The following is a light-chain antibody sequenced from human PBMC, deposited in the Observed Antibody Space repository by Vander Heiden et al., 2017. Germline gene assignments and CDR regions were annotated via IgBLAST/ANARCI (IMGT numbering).Light chain of an antibody. J-gene: IGKJ5*01. CDR1: QGINTF. Sequence: DIQMTQSPSSLSASVGDRVTFTCRASQGINTFLGWFQQKPGKAHKSLIYGASTLQSGVPSRFSGSGSGTYFTLTISSLQPEDFATYYCQQYDTFPITFGQGTRLEIK. CDR3: QQYDTFPIT. CDR2: GAS. V-gene: IGKV1-16*01.